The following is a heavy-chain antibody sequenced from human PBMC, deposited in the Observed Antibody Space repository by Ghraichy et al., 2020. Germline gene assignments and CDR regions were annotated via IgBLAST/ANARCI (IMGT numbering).Heavy chain of an antibody. CDR3: ARGRGGRSGFDY. V-gene: IGHV3-7*01. J-gene: IGHJ4*02. D-gene: IGHD6-19*01. Sequence: GESLNISCAASGFTFSSYWMSWVRQAPGKGLEWVANIKQDGSEKYYVDSVKGRFTISRDNAKNSLYLQMNSLRAEDTAVYYCARGRGGRSGFDYWGQGTLVTVSS. CDR1: GFTFSSYW. CDR2: IKQDGSEK.